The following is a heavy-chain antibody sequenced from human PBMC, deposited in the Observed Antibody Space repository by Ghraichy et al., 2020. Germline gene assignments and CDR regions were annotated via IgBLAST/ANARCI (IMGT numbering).Heavy chain of an antibody. J-gene: IGHJ4*02. CDR1: GGSISSGGYY. Sequence: SETLSLTCTVSGGSISSGGYYWSWIRQHPGKGLEWIGYIYYSGSTYYNPSLKSRVTISVDTSKNQFSLKLSSVTAADTAVYYCARTPFVITYDSSGPYFDYWGQGTLVTVSS. D-gene: IGHD3-22*01. CDR3: ARTPFVITYDSSGPYFDY. CDR2: IYYSGST. V-gene: IGHV4-31*03.